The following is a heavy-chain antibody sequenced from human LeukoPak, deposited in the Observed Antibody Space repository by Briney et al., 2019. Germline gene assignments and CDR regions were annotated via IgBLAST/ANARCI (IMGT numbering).Heavy chain of an antibody. Sequence: GGSLRLSCIASGFTFSNHGMHWVRQAPGKGLEWVTFIGHDGDNEQYAQSVRGRFTISRDKSKNTVYLHMNSLRAEDTAVYYCAKDRFYDFDYWGQGTLVTVSS. CDR1: GFTFSNHG. D-gene: IGHD3-16*01. V-gene: IGHV3-30*02. CDR3: AKDRFYDFDY. CDR2: IGHDGDNE. J-gene: IGHJ4*02.